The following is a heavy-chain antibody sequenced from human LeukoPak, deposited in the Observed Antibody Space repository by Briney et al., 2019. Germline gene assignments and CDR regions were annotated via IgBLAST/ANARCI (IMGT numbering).Heavy chain of an antibody. V-gene: IGHV1-69*13. Sequence: SVKVSCKASGGTFSSYAISWVRQAPGQGLEWMGGIIPIFGTANYAQKFQGRVTITADESTSTAYMELSSLRSEDTAVYYCARAPRYCSGGSCYSDYWGQGTLVTVSS. D-gene: IGHD2-15*01. CDR2: IIPIFGTA. CDR1: GGTFSSYA. J-gene: IGHJ4*02. CDR3: ARAPRYCSGGSCYSDY.